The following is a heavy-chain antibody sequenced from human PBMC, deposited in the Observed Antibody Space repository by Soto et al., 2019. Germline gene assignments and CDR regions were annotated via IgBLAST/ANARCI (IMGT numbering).Heavy chain of an antibody. CDR2: ISAYNGNT. CDR1: GYTFTSYG. J-gene: IGHJ5*02. Sequence: ASVKVSCKASGYTFTSYGISWVRQAPGQGLEWMGWISAYNGNTNYAQKLQGRVTMTTDTSTSTAYMELRSLRSDDTAVYYCARDPYYDFWSGPNWFDPSGQGTLVTVSS. V-gene: IGHV1-18*01. CDR3: ARDPYYDFWSGPNWFDP. D-gene: IGHD3-3*01.